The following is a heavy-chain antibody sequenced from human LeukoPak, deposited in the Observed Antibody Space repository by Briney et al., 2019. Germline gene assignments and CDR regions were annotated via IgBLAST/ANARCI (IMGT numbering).Heavy chain of an antibody. Sequence: SETLSLTCTVSGGSISSYYWSWIRHPPGKGLEWIGYIYYSGSTNYNPSLKSRVTISVDTSKNQFSLKLSSVTAADTAVYYCARSHGAADYWGQGTLVTVSS. J-gene: IGHJ4*02. CDR2: IYYSGST. V-gene: IGHV4-59*01. CDR3: ARSHGAADY. D-gene: IGHD1-26*01. CDR1: GGSISSYY.